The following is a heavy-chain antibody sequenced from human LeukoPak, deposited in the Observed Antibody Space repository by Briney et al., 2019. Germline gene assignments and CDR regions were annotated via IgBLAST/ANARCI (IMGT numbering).Heavy chain of an antibody. Sequence: ASVKVSCKASGYTFTSYYMHWVRQAPGQGLEWMGIINPSGGSTSYAQKFQGRVTMTRDTSTSTVYMELSSLRSEDTAVYYCARAGEILLWFGEFLAPYNWFDPWDQGTLVTVSS. D-gene: IGHD3-10*01. CDR1: GYTFTSYY. CDR2: INPSGGST. J-gene: IGHJ5*02. V-gene: IGHV1-46*01. CDR3: ARAGEILLWFGEFLAPYNWFDP.